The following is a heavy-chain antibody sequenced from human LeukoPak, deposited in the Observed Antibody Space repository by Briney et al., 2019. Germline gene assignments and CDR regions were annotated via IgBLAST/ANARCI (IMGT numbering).Heavy chain of an antibody. J-gene: IGHJ4*02. D-gene: IGHD3-9*01. V-gene: IGHV4-34*01. Sequence: SETLSLTCAVHGGSFSGYYWSWIRQPPGKGLEWIGEINHSGSTNYNPSLKSRVTISVDTSKNQFSLKLSSVTAADTAVYYCARRPYYDILTGYSDYWGQGTLVTVSS. CDR3: ARRPYYDILTGYSDY. CDR1: GGSFSGYY. CDR2: INHSGST.